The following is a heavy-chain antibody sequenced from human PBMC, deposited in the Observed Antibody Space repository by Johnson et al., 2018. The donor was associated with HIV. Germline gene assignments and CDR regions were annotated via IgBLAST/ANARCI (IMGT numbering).Heavy chain of an antibody. J-gene: IGHJ3*02. CDR3: ATDRGGSYDAFNI. V-gene: IGHV3-66*01. Sequence: VQLVESGGGLVQPGRSLRLSCAASGFTFDDYAMHWVRQAPGKGLEWVSVIYSGGSTYYADSVKGRFTISRDNSENTLYLQMNSLRCKDTAVYYCATDRGGSYDAFNIWVQGTMVTVSS. CDR2: IYSGGST. D-gene: IGHD1-26*01. CDR1: GFTFDDYA.